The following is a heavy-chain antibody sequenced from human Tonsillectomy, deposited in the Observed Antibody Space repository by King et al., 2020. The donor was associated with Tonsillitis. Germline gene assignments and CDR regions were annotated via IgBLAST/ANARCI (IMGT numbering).Heavy chain of an antibody. J-gene: IGHJ4*02. D-gene: IGHD5-24*01. CDR1: GYSFTSYW. CDR3: ARGRWPPLPAPLVDY. Sequence: QLVQSGAEVKEPGESLKISCKGSGYSFTSYWIGWVRQMPGKGLEWMGIIFPADSDTRFSPSFQGQVTISVDKSRSTAYLQWSSLKASDTAIYYCARGRWPPLPAPLVDYWGQGPLVTVSS. CDR2: IFPADSDT. V-gene: IGHV5-51*01.